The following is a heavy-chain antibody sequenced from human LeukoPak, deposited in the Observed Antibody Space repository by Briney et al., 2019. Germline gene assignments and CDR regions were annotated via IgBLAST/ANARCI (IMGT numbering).Heavy chain of an antibody. CDR3: ARERITIFGVVITYLVAFDY. Sequence: HWASVKVSCKASGGTFSSYAISWVRQAPGQGLEWMGRIIPILGIANYAQKFQGRVTITADKSTSTAYMELSSLRSEDTAVHYCARERITIFGVVITYLVAFDYWGQGTLVTVSS. CDR1: GGTFSSYA. D-gene: IGHD3-3*01. V-gene: IGHV1-69*04. CDR2: IIPILGIA. J-gene: IGHJ4*02.